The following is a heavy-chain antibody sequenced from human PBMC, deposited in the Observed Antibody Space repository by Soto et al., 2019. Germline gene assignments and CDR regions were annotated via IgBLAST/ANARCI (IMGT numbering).Heavy chain of an antibody. V-gene: IGHV1-2*04. D-gene: IGHD2-2*01. CDR2: INPNSGGT. J-gene: IGHJ6*02. CDR1: GYTFTGYY. CDR3: ARDIVLVPAAPYSYYYYGMDV. Sequence: ASVKVSCKASGYTFTGYYMHWVRQAPGQGLEWMGWINPNSGGTNYAQKFQGWVTMTRDTSISTAYMELSRLRSDDTAVYYCARDIVLVPAAPYSYYYYGMDVSGQGTTVTVSS.